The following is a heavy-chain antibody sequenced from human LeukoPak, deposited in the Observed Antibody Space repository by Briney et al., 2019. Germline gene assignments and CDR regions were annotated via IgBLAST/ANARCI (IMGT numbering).Heavy chain of an antibody. CDR1: GFSSSTYA. D-gene: IGHD3-22*01. Sequence: GGSLRLSRAASGFSSSTYAMAGVRHAPGRGLQWGSGLTVSGSTYYADSVKGRFTLSRGNSKNTGYLQMNSPRVDDTAIYFLWKDLQCGYGKWEFDPWGQGTLVTVSS. CDR3: WKDLQCGYGKWEFDP. V-gene: IGHV3-23*01. J-gene: IGHJ5*02. CDR2: LTVSGST.